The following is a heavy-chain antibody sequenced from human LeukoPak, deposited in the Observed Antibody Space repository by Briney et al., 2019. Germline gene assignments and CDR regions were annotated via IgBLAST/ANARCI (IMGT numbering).Heavy chain of an antibody. J-gene: IGHJ4*02. D-gene: IGHD4-17*01. CDR3: ASAEDYAFDY. CDR2: IYHSGST. CDR1: GGSISSGGYS. Sequence: SETLSLTCAVSGGSISSGGYSWSWIRQPPGKGLEWIGYIYHSGSTYYNPSLKSRVTISVDRSKNQFSLELSSVTAADTAVYYCASAEDYAFDYWGQGTLVTVSS. V-gene: IGHV4-30-2*01.